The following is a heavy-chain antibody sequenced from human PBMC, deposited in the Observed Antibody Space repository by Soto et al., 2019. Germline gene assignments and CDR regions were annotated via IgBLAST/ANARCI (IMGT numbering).Heavy chain of an antibody. CDR3: AAYDSSGYNWFDP. CDR2: ISAYNGNA. CDR1: GYTFTSYG. V-gene: IGHV1-18*01. J-gene: IGHJ5*02. Sequence: GASVKVSCKASGYTFTSYGISWVRQAPGQGLEWMGWISAYNGNANYAQKLQGRVTMTTDTSTSTAYMELRSLRSDDTAVYYCAAYDSSGYNWFDPWGQGTLVTVSS. D-gene: IGHD3-22*01.